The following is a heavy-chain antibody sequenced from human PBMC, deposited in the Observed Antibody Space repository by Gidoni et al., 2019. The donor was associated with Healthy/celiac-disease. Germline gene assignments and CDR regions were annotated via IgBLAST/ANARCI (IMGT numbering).Heavy chain of an antibody. CDR2: ISYDGSNK. V-gene: IGHV3-30*18. J-gene: IGHJ4*02. CDR3: AKVGGVAVAGAFDY. CDR1: GFTFSSYG. D-gene: IGHD6-19*01. Sequence: QVQLVESGGGVVQPGRSLRLSCAASGFTFSSYGMHWFRQAPGKGLEWVAVISYDGSNKYYADSVKGRFTISRDNSKNTLYLQMNSLRAEDTAVYYCAKVGGVAVAGAFDYWGQGTLVTVSS.